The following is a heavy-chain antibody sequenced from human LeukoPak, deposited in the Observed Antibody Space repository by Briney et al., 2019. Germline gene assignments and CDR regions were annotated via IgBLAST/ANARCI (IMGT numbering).Heavy chain of an antibody. CDR3: AREASEENRTFDY. V-gene: IGHV1-18*01. CDR2: ISAYNGNT. CDR1: GGTFSSYA. J-gene: IGHJ4*02. Sequence: GASVKVSCKASGGTFSSYAISWVRQAPGQGLEWMEWISAYNGNTNYAQKLQGRVTMTTDTSTSTAYMELRSLRSDDTAVYYCAREASEENRTFDYWGQGTLVTVSS.